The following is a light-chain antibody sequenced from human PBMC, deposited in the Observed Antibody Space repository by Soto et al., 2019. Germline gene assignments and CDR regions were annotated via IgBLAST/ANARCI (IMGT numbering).Light chain of an antibody. J-gene: IGKJ1*01. CDR3: QNYNHTNHPWT. CDR2: AAS. CDR1: QGIANY. Sequence: DIQMTQSPSSLSASVGDRVTITCRASQGIANYLAWYQQKPGKVPKLLIYAASTLQSGVPSRFSDSGSGTDFTLTISSLQPEDVATYYCQNYNHTNHPWTFGQGTKVEI. V-gene: IGKV1-27*01.